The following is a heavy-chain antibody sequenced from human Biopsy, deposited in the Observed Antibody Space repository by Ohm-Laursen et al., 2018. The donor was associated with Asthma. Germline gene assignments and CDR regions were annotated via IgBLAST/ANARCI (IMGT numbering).Heavy chain of an antibody. CDR3: ARTFHFWSPYHAEHYQL. CDR1: GFVFSQSG. CDR2: IKHDGSEE. V-gene: IGHV3-7*01. Sequence: SLRLSCAASGFVFSQSGMHWVRQVPGKGLEWVANIKHDGSEENHVDSLKGRFTISRDNAKNSLYLQMNSLRAEDTAVYYCARTFHFWSPYHAEHYQLWGQGTLVTVSS. D-gene: IGHD3-3*02. J-gene: IGHJ1*01.